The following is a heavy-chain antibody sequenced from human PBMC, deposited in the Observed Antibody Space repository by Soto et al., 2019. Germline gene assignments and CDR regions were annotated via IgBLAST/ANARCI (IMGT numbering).Heavy chain of an antibody. Sequence: GGSLRLSCAASGFTFSSYAMSWVRQAPGKGLEWVSAISGSGGSTYYADSVKGRFTISRDNSKNTLYLQMNSLRAEDTAVYYCAKDLRTTEAYYYGMDVWGQGTTVTVSS. D-gene: IGHD4-17*01. J-gene: IGHJ6*02. V-gene: IGHV3-23*01. CDR2: ISGSGGST. CDR3: AKDLRTTEAYYYGMDV. CDR1: GFTFSSYA.